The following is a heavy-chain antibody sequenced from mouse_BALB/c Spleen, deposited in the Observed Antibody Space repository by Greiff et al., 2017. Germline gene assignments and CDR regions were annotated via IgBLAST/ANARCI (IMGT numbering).Heavy chain of an antibody. V-gene: IGHV1-87*01. Sequence: VQLQQSGAELARPGASVKLSCKASGYTFTSYWMQWVKQRPGQGLEWIGAIYHGDGDTRYTQKFKGKATLTADKSSSTAYMQLSSLASEDSAVYYCARENGNYWYFDVWGAGTTVTVSS. D-gene: IGHD2-1*01. CDR1: GYTFTSYW. CDR3: ARENGNYWYFDV. J-gene: IGHJ1*01. CDR2: IYHGDGDT.